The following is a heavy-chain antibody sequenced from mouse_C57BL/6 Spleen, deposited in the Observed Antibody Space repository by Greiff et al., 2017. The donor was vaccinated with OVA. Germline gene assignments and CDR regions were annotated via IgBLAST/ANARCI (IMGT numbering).Heavy chain of an antibody. CDR2: ISDGGSYT. J-gene: IGHJ1*03. V-gene: IGHV5-4*01. CDR1: GFTFSSYA. CDR3: ARAYYYGSSTGYFDV. Sequence: DVQLVESGGGLVKPGGSLKLSCAASGFTFSSYAMSWVRQTPEKRLEWVATISDGGSYTYYPDNVKGRFTISRDNAKNNLYLQMSHLKSEDTAMYYCARAYYYGSSTGYFDVWGTGTTVTVSS. D-gene: IGHD1-1*01.